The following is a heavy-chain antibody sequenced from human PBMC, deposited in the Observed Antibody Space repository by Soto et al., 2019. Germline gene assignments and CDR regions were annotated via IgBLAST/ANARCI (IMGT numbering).Heavy chain of an antibody. Sequence: PGGSLRLSCAASGFTFSSYWMSWVRQAPGKGLEWVANIKQDGSEKYYVDSVKGRFTISRDNAKNSLYLQMNSLRAEDTAVYYCARDSTPLIPYYYYYGMDVWGQGTTVTVSS. CDR2: IKQDGSEK. CDR3: ARDSTPLIPYYYYYGMDV. V-gene: IGHV3-7*05. CDR1: GFTFSSYW. J-gene: IGHJ6*02.